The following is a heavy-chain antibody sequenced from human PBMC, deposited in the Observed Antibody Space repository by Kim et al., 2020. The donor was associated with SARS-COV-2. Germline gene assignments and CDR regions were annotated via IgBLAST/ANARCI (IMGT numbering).Heavy chain of an antibody. D-gene: IGHD3-10*01. Sequence: GGSLRLSCAASGFTFSSYAMHWVRHAPGKGLEWVAVISYDGSNKYYADSVKGRFTISRDNSKNTLYLQMNNLRAEDTAVYYCARDLETVLLWFGESDYYGMDVWGQGTTVTVSS. CDR3: ARDLETVLLWFGESDYYGMDV. J-gene: IGHJ6*02. V-gene: IGHV3-30-3*01. CDR1: GFTFSSYA. CDR2: ISYDGSNK.